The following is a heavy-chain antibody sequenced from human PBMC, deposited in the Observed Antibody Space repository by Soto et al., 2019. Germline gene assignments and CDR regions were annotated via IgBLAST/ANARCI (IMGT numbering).Heavy chain of an antibody. CDR3: ARGTTGYTSRWYRY. Sequence: SETLSLTCTVSGGSISSYYWSWIRQPPGKGLEWIGYIYNSGSTNYNPSLKSRVTISVDTSKNQFSLKLSSVTAADTAVYYCARGTTGYTSRWYRYWGQGTLVTVSS. CDR2: IYNSGST. CDR1: GGSISSYY. D-gene: IGHD6-13*01. J-gene: IGHJ4*02. V-gene: IGHV4-59*08.